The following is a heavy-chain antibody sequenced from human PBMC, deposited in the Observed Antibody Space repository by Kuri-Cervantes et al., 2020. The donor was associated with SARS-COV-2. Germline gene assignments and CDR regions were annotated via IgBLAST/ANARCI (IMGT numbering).Heavy chain of an antibody. D-gene: IGHD2-2*01. Sequence: GGSLRLSCAASGFTFSSYEMNWIRQAPGKGLEWVSAISGSGGSTYYADSVKGRFTISRDNAKNSLYLQMNSLRAEDTAVYYCARDPGPTGDWSSEGYYGMDVWGQGTTVTVSS. CDR3: ARDPGPTGDWSSEGYYGMDV. J-gene: IGHJ6*02. CDR1: GFTFSSYE. CDR2: ISGSGGST. V-gene: IGHV3-48*03.